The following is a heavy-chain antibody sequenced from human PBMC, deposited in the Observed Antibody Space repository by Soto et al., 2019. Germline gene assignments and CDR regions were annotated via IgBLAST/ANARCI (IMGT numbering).Heavy chain of an antibody. CDR2: IYYSGST. J-gene: IGHJ6*02. CDR1: GDSISSYY. V-gene: IGHV4-59*01. Sequence: SETLSLTCTVSGDSISSYYWSWIRQPPGKGLEWIGYIYYSGSTNYNPSLKSRVTISVDTSKNQFSLNLSSVTAADTAVYYCARLLSEIKYGGNPFLRERREYYYGMDVWGQGTTVTVSS. D-gene: IGHD2-15*01. CDR3: ARLLSEIKYGGNPFLRERREYYYGMDV.